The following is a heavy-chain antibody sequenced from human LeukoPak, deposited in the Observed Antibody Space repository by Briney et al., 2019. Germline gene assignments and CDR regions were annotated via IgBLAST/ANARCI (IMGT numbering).Heavy chain of an antibody. V-gene: IGHV3-23*01. J-gene: IGHJ6*02. CDR2: ISGSGGST. D-gene: IGHD3-22*01. Sequence: GGSLRLSCAASGFTFSSYAMSWVRQAPGKGLEWVSAISGSGGSTYYADPVKGRFTISRDNSKNTLYLQMNSLRAEDTAVYYCAKVMGALMIVVGMDVWGQGTTVTVSS. CDR1: GFTFSSYA. CDR3: AKVMGALMIVVGMDV.